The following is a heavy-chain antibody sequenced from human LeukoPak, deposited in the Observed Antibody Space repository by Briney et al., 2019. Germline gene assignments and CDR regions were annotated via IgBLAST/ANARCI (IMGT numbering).Heavy chain of an antibody. CDR2: ISGSGGST. D-gene: IGHD2-2*01. V-gene: IGHV3-23*01. CDR1: GFTFSSYA. CDR3: AKDKDIAVVPAAIGDC. Sequence: GGSLRLSCAASGFTFSSYAMSWVRQAPGKGLEWGSAISGSGGSTYYADSVKGRFTISRDNSKNTLYLQMNSLRAEDTAVYYCAKDKDIAVVPAAIGDCWGQGTLVTVSS. J-gene: IGHJ4*02.